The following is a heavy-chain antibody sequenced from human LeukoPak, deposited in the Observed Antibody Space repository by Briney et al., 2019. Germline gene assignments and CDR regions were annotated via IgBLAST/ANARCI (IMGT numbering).Heavy chain of an antibody. CDR1: GFTFSSYS. Sequence: GGSLRLSCAASGFTFSSYSMNWVRQAPGKGLEWVSYISSSGSTIYYADSVKGRFTISRGNAKNSLYLQMNSLRAEDTAVYYCARESGRAPHFDIWGQGTMVTVSS. J-gene: IGHJ3*02. CDR3: ARESGRAPHFDI. CDR2: ISSSGSTI. V-gene: IGHV3-48*04. D-gene: IGHD1-26*01.